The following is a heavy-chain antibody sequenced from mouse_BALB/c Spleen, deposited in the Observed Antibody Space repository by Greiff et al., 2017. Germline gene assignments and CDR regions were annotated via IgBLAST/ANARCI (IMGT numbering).Heavy chain of an antibody. CDR2: INSNGGST. CDR3: ARLRYYAMDY. Sequence: EVKLMESGGGLVQPGGSLKLSCAASGFTFSSYGMSWVRQTPDKRLELVATINSNGGSTYYPDSVKGRFTISRDNAKNTLYLQMSSLKSEDTAIYYCARLRYYAMDYWGQGTSVTVSS. V-gene: IGHV5-6-3*01. CDR1: GFTFSSYG. J-gene: IGHJ4*01.